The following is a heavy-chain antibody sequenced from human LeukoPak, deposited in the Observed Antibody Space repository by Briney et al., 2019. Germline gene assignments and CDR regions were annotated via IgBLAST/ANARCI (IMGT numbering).Heavy chain of an antibody. CDR1: GGTFSSYA. V-gene: IGHV1-69*04. Sequence: ASVKVSCKASGGTFSSYAISWVRQAPGQGLEWMGRIIPIFGIANYAQKFQGRVTITADKSTSTAYMELSSLRSEDTAVYYCARDLRGLYDFWSGSTNWFDPWGRGTLVTVSS. CDR2: IIPIFGIA. D-gene: IGHD3-3*01. CDR3: ARDLRGLYDFWSGSTNWFDP. J-gene: IGHJ5*02.